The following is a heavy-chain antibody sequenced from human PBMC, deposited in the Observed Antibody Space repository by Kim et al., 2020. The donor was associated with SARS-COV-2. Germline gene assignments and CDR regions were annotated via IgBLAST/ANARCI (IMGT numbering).Heavy chain of an antibody. D-gene: IGHD1-26*01. CDR2: ISAYNGNT. Sequence: ASVKVSCKASCYTFTSYGISWVRQAPGQGLEWMGLISAYNGNTNYAQKLQGRVTMTTDTSTSTAYMELRSLRSDDTAVYYCAREVMYSGSYPYYYGMDVWGQGTTVTVSS. CDR3: AREVMYSGSYPYYYGMDV. V-gene: IGHV1-18*04. J-gene: IGHJ6*02. CDR1: CYTFTSYG.